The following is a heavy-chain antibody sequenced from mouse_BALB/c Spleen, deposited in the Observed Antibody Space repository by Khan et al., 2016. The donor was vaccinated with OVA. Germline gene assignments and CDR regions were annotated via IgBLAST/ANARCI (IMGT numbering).Heavy chain of an antibody. CDR3: AMHLTGSFDY. CDR2: ISSDGDYT. CDR1: GFTFSSYS. J-gene: IGHJ3*01. Sequence: EVELVESGGDLVKPGGSLKLSCAASGFTFSSYSMSWVRQTPDKRLEWVTSISSDGDYTYYPDSVKGRFTISRDNAKNSLYLQMSSLKSEDTAMYYCAMHLTGSFDYWGQGTLVTVSA. D-gene: IGHD4-1*01. V-gene: IGHV5-6*01.